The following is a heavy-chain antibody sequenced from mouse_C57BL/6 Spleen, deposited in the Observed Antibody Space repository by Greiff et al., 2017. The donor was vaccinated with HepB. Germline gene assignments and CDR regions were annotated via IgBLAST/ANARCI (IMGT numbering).Heavy chain of an antibody. CDR3: ARLTGTSTYWYFDV. CDR2: IDPSDSYT. CDR1: GYTFTSYW. J-gene: IGHJ1*03. D-gene: IGHD4-1*01. V-gene: IGHV1-50*01. Sequence: QVQLQQPGAELVKPGASVKLSCKASGYTFTSYWMQWVKQRPGQGLEWIGEIDPSDSYTNYNQKFKGKATLTVDTSSSTAYMQLSSLTSEDSAVYYCARLTGTSTYWYFDVWGTGTTVTVSS.